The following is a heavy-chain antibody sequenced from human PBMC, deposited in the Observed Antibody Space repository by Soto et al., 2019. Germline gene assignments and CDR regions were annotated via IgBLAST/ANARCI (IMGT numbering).Heavy chain of an antibody. CDR3: ARARRITMSLSL. CDR2: INPSGGST. J-gene: IGHJ2*01. D-gene: IGHD3-22*01. CDR1: GYTFTSYY. V-gene: IGHV1-46*03. Sequence: QVRLVQSGAEVKKPGASVKVSCKASGYTFTSYYMHWVRQAPGQGLEWMGIINPSGGSTSYAQKCRGGXXMXRXXSTSTVYMELSSLRSEDTAVYYCARARRITMSLSLWGRGTLVTVSS.